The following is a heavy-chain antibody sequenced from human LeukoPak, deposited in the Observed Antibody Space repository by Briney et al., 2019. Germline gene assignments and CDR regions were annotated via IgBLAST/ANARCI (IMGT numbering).Heavy chain of an antibody. CDR2: ISYDGSNK. V-gene: IGHV3-30-3*01. CDR1: GFTFSSYA. D-gene: IGHD2-21*02. Sequence: GGSLRLSCAASGFTFSSYAMHWVRQAPGKGLEWVAVISYDGSNKYYADSVKGRFTISRDNSKNTLYLQMNSLRAEDTAAYYCASVGSYCGGDCQQSRDYWGQGTLVTVSS. J-gene: IGHJ4*02. CDR3: ASVGSYCGGDCQQSRDY.